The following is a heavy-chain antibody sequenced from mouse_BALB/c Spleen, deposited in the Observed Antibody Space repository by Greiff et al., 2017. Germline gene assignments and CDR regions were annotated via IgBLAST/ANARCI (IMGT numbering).Heavy chain of an antibody. CDR2: ISDGGSYT. CDR1: GFTFSDYY. CDR3: ARAETARASMDY. D-gene: IGHD3-2*01. V-gene: IGHV5-4*02. Sequence: EVKLVESGGGLVKPGGSLKLSCAASGFTFSDYYMYWVRQTPEKRLEWVATISDGGSYTYYPDSVKGRFTISRDNAKNNLYLQMSSLKSEDTAMYYCARAETARASMDYWGQGTSVTVSS. J-gene: IGHJ4*01.